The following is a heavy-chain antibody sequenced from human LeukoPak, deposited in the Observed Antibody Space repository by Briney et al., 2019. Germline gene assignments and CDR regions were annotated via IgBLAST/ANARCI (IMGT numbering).Heavy chain of an antibody. D-gene: IGHD1-26*01. Sequence: GGSLRLSCAASGXTFSNYGMHWVRQAPGKGLEWVAVISYDGSDNYYADSVKGRFTISRDNSKNTLYLQMNSLRAEDTAVYYCAKVSRQWELVYWFDPWGQGTLVTVSS. V-gene: IGHV3-30*18. J-gene: IGHJ5*02. CDR3: AKVSRQWELVYWFDP. CDR1: GXTFSNYG. CDR2: ISYDGSDN.